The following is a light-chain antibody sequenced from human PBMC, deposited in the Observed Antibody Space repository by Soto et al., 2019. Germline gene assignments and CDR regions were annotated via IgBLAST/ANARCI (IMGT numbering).Light chain of an antibody. Sequence: DIVMTQSPDSLAVSLGERATINCKSSQSVLYSSNNKNHLAWYQQKPGQPPKLLIYWASTRESGVPDQFSGSGSGTDFTLTISSLQAEDVAVYYCQQYYSTPQTFGQGTKVEIK. CDR2: WAS. V-gene: IGKV4-1*01. CDR3: QQYYSTPQT. CDR1: QSVLYSSNNKNH. J-gene: IGKJ1*01.